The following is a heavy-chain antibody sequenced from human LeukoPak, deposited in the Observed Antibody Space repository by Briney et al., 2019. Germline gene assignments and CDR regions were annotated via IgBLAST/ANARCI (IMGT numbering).Heavy chain of an antibody. Sequence: GGSLRLSCAASGFTFSSYWMSWVRQAPGKGLEWVANIKQDGSEKYYVDSVKGRFTISRDNAKNSLYLQMNSLRAEDTAVYYCARDLDTEVGQWLVSKRVFAFDIWGQGTMVTVSS. V-gene: IGHV3-7*01. CDR2: IKQDGSEK. D-gene: IGHD6-19*01. J-gene: IGHJ3*02. CDR3: ARDLDTEVGQWLVSKRVFAFDI. CDR1: GFTFSSYW.